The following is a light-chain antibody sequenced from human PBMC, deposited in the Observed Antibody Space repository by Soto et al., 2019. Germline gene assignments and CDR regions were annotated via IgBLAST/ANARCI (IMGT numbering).Light chain of an antibody. CDR2: EVT. J-gene: IGLJ2*01. CDR1: TSDIGAYNY. Sequence: QPVLTQPPSASGSPGQSVAFSCTGTTSDIGAYNYVSWYQQHPGKAPKLMIYEVTKRPSGVPDRFSGSKSGNTASLTVSGLQAEDEADYYCSSYGGINSVIFGGGTKVTVL. CDR3: SSYGGINSVI. V-gene: IGLV2-8*01.